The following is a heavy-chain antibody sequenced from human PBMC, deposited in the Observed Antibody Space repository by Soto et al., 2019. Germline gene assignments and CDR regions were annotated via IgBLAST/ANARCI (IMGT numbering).Heavy chain of an antibody. CDR1: GLTFRMYA. CDR3: ARLAGGSCTPSTCYGDWSDP. Sequence: GGSLRLSCSATGLTFRMYAMYWVRQAPGKGLEWLARISGDGSEKSYADSVKGRFTITRDNFRNILYLEMNSLTVEDTAVYYCARLAGGSCTPSTCYGDWSDPWRHGTLVTVSS. V-gene: IGHV3-30-3*01. CDR2: ISGDGSEK. J-gene: IGHJ5*02. D-gene: IGHD2-8*01.